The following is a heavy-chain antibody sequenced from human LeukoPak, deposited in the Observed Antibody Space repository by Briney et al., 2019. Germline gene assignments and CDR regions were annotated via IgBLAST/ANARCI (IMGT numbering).Heavy chain of an antibody. V-gene: IGHV3-30*02. J-gene: IGHJ4*02. CDR2: IWYDGSQK. CDR3: AVQLERRRVLDY. Sequence: PGGSLRLSCAASGFTFSNYGMHWVRQAPGKGLEWVAIIWYDGSQKYYADSVKGRFTISRDNSKNTLYLQMNSLRGTAVYFCAVQLERRRVLDYWGQGTLVTVSS. CDR1: GFTFSNYG. D-gene: IGHD1-1*01.